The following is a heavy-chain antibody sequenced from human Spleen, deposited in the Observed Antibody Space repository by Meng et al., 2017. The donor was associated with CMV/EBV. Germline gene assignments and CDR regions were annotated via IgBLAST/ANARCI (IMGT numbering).Heavy chain of an antibody. Sequence: GGSLRLSCAASLFIFRSCDKYRVRQAPGKGLEGVALISSDGSTTYPADSVRGRFVISRDNSKDTLYLQMNSLNSGDTAIYFCARDTFLDVWGRGTTVTVSS. CDR2: ISSDGSTT. D-gene: IGHD2-21*01. V-gene: IGHV3-30*19. CDR3: ARDTFLDV. CDR1: LFIFRSCD. J-gene: IGHJ6*02.